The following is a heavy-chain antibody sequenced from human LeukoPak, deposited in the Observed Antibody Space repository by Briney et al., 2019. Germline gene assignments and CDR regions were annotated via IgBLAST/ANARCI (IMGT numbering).Heavy chain of an antibody. CDR1: GFTFSSSAM. D-gene: IGHD2-2*01. CDR2: IYYSGNT. J-gene: IGHJ4*02. CDR3: ARVGQLAFDY. V-gene: IGHV4-39*07. Sequence: GSLRLSCAASGFTFSSSAMNWVRQAPGKGLDWIGSIYYSGNTYYNPSLKSRVTILVDTSKNQFSLKLSSVTAADTAVYYCARVGQLAFDYWGQGTLVTVSS.